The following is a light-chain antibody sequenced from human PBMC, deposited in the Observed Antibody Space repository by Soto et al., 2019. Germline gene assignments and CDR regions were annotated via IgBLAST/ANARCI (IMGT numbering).Light chain of an antibody. CDR1: QSLLHTNGYIY. V-gene: IGKV2-28*01. CDR2: LGS. J-gene: IGKJ1*01. CDR3: MQALQTPWT. Sequence: DIVVTQSPLSLPVTPGEPASISCKSSQSLLHTNGYIYLDWYLQKSGQSPQLLIYLGSNRAAGVPDRFSGSGSGTDFTLKISRVEADDVGVYYCMQALQTPWTFGQGTKVEIK.